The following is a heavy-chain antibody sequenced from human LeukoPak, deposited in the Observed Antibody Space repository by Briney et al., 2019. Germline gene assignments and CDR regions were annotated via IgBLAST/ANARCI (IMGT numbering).Heavy chain of an antibody. J-gene: IGHJ4*02. CDR3: ASTSSGWPEFPFDY. D-gene: IGHD6-19*01. Sequence: GGSLRLSCAASGFTFSNYNMNWVRQAPGKGLEWVSSIRSSTTYVYYADSVKGRFTISRDNAKNSLYLQMNSLRAEDTAVYYCASTSSGWPEFPFDYWGQGTLVTVSS. CDR1: GFTFSNYN. CDR2: IRSSTTYV. V-gene: IGHV3-21*01.